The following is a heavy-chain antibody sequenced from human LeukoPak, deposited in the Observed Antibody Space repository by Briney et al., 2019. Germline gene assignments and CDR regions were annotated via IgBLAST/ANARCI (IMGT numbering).Heavy chain of an antibody. D-gene: IGHD3-3*01. CDR3: ARALLRTTRNMDV. CDR2: IYYSGST. V-gene: IGHV4-59*01. Sequence: PSETLSLTCTVSGGSISSYYWSWIRQPPGKGLEWIGYIYYSGSTKYNPSLKSRVTISVDTSKNQVSLKLSSVTAADTAVYYCARALLRTTRNMDVWGKGTTVTVSS. J-gene: IGHJ6*03. CDR1: GGSISSYY.